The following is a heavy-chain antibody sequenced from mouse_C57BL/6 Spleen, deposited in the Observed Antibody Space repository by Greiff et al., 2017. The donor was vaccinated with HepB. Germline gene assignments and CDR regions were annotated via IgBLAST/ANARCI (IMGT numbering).Heavy chain of an antibody. CDR2: ISDGGSYT. J-gene: IGHJ1*03. CDR3: ARDGYGSSSYWYFDV. D-gene: IGHD1-1*01. V-gene: IGHV5-4*01. CDR1: GFTFSSYA. Sequence: EVQLVESGGGLVKPGGSLKLSCAASGFTFSSYAMSWVRQTPEKRLEWVATISDGGSYTYYPDNVKGRFTISRDNAKNNLYLQMSHLKSEDTAMYYCARDGYGSSSYWYFDVWGTGTTVTVSS.